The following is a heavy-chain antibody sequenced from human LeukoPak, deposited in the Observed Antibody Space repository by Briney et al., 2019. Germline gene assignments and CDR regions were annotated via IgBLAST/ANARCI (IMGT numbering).Heavy chain of an antibody. J-gene: IGHJ4*02. V-gene: IGHV1-18*01. CDR2: ISAYNGNT. CDR1: GYTFTSYG. CDR3: ARAGLWFGELYSFDY. D-gene: IGHD3-10*01. Sequence: ASVKVSCKASGYTFTSYGISWVRQAPGQGLEWMGWISAYNGNTNSAQKLQGRVTMTTDTSTSTAYMGLRSLRSDDTAVYYCARAGLWFGELYSFDYWGQGTLVTVSS.